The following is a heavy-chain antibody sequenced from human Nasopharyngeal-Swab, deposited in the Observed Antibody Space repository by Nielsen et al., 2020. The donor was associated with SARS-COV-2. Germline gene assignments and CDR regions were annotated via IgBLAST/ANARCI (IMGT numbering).Heavy chain of an antibody. J-gene: IGHJ2*01. CDR3: ARENNWEALRYFDL. Sequence: SLRLSCAASGFTFDDYAMYWVRQAPGKGLEWVSGISWNGNIRGHADSVEGRFTISRDNAKSSLYLQMNSLRVEDTALYYCARENNWEALRYFDLWGRGTLVTVSS. D-gene: IGHD1-20*01. CDR2: ISWNGNIR. CDR1: GFTFDDYA. V-gene: IGHV3-9*01.